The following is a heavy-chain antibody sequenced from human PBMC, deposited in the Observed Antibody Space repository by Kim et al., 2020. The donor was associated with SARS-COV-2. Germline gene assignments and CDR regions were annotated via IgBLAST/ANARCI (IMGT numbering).Heavy chain of an antibody. D-gene: IGHD3-16*02. J-gene: IGHJ6*02. Sequence: SETLSLTCTVSGGSISSYYWSWIRQPPGTGLEWIGYIYYSGSTNYNPSLKSRVTISVDTSKNQFSLKLSSVTAADTAVYYCARDSSPRLPNVWGSYRSGYGMDVWGQGTTVTVSS. V-gene: IGHV4-59*13. CDR3: ARDSSPRLPNVWGSYRSGYGMDV. CDR2: IYYSGST. CDR1: GGSISSYY.